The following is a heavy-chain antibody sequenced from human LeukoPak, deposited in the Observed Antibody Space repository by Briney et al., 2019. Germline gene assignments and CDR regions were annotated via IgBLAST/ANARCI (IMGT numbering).Heavy chain of an antibody. J-gene: IGHJ6*03. Sequence: PSETLSLTCTVSGGSISSGSYYWSWIRQPAGKGLEWIGRIYTSGSTNYNPSLKSRVTISVDTSKNQFSLKLSSVTAADTAVYYCARDRLGYYYMDVWGKGTTVTVSS. CDR2: IYTSGST. CDR1: GGSISSGSYY. CDR3: ARDRLGYYYMDV. D-gene: IGHD6-19*01. V-gene: IGHV4-61*02.